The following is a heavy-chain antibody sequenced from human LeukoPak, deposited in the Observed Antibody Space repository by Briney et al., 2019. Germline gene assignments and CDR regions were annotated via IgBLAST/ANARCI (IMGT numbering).Heavy chain of an antibody. CDR1: GFTFSSYA. CDR2: ISGSGVST. CDR3: VSGIGYYYYMDV. J-gene: IGHJ6*03. D-gene: IGHD3-10*01. V-gene: IGHV3-23*01. Sequence: GGSLRLSCAASGFTFSSYAMSWVRQAPGKGLEWVSVISGSGVSTYHADSVKGRFTISRDNSKNTLYLQMNSLRAEDTAVYYCVSGIGYYYYMDVWGKGTTVTVSS.